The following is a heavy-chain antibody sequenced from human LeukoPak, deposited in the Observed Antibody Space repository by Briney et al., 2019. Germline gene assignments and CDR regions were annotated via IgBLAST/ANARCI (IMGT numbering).Heavy chain of an antibody. V-gene: IGHV1-18*01. J-gene: IGHJ3*02. CDR3: ARYLAAPYDAFDI. Sequence: ASVKVSCKASGYXFINYGITWVRQAPGQGLEWMGWISTYNGNTNYAQKLQGRVTMTTDTSTSTAYMELRSLRSDDTAVYFCARYLAAPYDAFDIWGQGTMVTVSS. CDR2: ISTYNGNT. CDR1: GYXFINYG. D-gene: IGHD2-15*01.